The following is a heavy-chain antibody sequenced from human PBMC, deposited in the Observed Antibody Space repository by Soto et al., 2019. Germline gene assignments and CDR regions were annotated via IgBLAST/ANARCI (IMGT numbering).Heavy chain of an antibody. J-gene: IGHJ4*02. D-gene: IGHD2-15*01. CDR3: AKRRGAGGHFDY. CDR2: VSIGGST. CDR1: GFTFSSYA. Sequence: LRLSCAASGFTFSSYAMGWVRQGPGKGLEWVAVVSIGGSTHYADSVGGRFTISRDNSKNTLSLQMNSLTAEDTAVYFCAKRRGAGGHFDYWGQGALVTVSS. V-gene: IGHV3-23*01.